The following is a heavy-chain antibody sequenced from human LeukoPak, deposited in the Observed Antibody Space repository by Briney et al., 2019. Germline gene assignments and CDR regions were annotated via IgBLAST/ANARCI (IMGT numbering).Heavy chain of an antibody. CDR3: ARGRLGGSGSYYNVLDY. CDR2: ISYSRST. J-gene: IGHJ4*02. CDR1: GGSISSCY. V-gene: IGHV4-59*13. D-gene: IGHD3-10*01. Sequence: SETLSLTCTVSGGSISSCYGSGIRQPPGRGLEGIGYISYSRSTNHNPSLKSRVTISVDTSRNQFSLKLSSVTAADTAVYYCARGRLGGSGSYYNVLDYWGQGTLVTVSS.